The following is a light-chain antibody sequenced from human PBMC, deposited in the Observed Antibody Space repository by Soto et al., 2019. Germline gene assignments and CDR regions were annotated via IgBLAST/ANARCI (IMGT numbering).Light chain of an antibody. V-gene: IGKV1-5*03. J-gene: IGKJ1*01. Sequence: DNPMTQSPSTLSASVGDRVTITCRASQSISSWLAWYQQKPGKAPNLLIYKASSLESGVPSRFSGSGSGTDFTLTISSLQPDDFATYYCQQYKAFWTFGQGTKVDI. CDR3: QQYKAFWT. CDR1: QSISSW. CDR2: KAS.